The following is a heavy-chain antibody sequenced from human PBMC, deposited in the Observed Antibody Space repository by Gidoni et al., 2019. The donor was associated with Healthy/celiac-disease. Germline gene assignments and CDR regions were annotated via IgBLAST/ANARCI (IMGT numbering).Heavy chain of an antibody. CDR1: GFTFRCYS. CDR2: ISSSISYI. J-gene: IGHJ4*02. V-gene: IGHV3-21*01. D-gene: IGHD3-3*01. CDR3: AREVTIFGVVGPLDY. Sequence: EVQLVESGGGLVKPGGSLRLSWAAPGFTFRCYSMNWVRQAPGKGLEWVSSISSSISYIYYADSVKGRFTISRDNAKNSLYLQINSLRAEDTAVYYCAREVTIFGVVGPLDYWGQGTLVTVSS.